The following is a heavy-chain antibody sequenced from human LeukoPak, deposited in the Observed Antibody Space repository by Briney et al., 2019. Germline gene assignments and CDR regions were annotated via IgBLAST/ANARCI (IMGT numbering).Heavy chain of an antibody. CDR2: INHSGST. J-gene: IGHJ3*02. D-gene: IGHD6-6*01. Sequence: SETLSLTCAVYGGSFSGYYWSWIRQPPGKGLEWIGEINHSGSTNYNPSLKSRVTISIDTSKSQFSLKLSSVTAADTAVYYCAREYTSSSTAFDICGQGTMVTVSS. V-gene: IGHV4-34*01. CDR3: AREYTSSSTAFDI. CDR1: GGSFSGYY.